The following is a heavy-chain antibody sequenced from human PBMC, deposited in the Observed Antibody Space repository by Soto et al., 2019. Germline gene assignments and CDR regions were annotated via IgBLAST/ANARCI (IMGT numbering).Heavy chain of an antibody. CDR3: ARERILRIFAAYDL. Sequence: QDQLVQSGAEVKKPGASVKVSCKASVFTSSGISWVRQAPGQRLEWMGWISTHNGNTIYAHKFQGRVIMTMDTSTTTVYMELRSLRPDDTAVYLCARERILRIFAAYDLWGQGTMVTVSS. CDR1: VFTSSG. V-gene: IGHV1-18*04. D-gene: IGHD2-15*01. J-gene: IGHJ3*01. CDR2: ISTHNGNT.